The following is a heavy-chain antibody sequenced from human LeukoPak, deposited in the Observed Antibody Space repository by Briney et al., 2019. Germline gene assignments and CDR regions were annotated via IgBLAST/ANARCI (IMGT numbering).Heavy chain of an antibody. CDR1: DDSITMYY. CDR2: IYYSGGT. J-gene: IGHJ3*01. Sequence: PSETLSLTCSVSDDSITMYYWTWIRQPPGKGLEWLGYIYYSGGTNYNPSLKSRVTISVDTSKIHFSLKLSSVTAADTAAYYCARHRGGFDLWGQGTMVTVSS. D-gene: IGHD2-15*01. CDR3: ARHRGGFDL. V-gene: IGHV4-59*01.